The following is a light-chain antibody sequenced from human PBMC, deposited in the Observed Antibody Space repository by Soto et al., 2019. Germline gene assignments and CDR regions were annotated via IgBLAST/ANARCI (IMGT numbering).Light chain of an antibody. J-gene: IGKJ1*01. CDR1: QSVSSSY. CDR2: GAS. V-gene: IGKV3-20*01. CDR3: LQDCKSPRT. Sequence: EIVLTQSPGTLSLSPGERATLSCRASQSVSSSYLAWYQQKPGQAPRLLIYGASSRATGIPERFSGSGSGSDLDPSVSRSEAEVFLGYFCLQDCKSPRTVGQGTKVEIK.